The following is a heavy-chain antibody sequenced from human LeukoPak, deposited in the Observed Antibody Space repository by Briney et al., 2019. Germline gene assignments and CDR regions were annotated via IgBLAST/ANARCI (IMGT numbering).Heavy chain of an antibody. D-gene: IGHD1-26*01. CDR1: GFTFSSYA. Sequence: PGGSLRLSCAASGFTFSSYAMHWVRQAPGKGLEWVAIISYHGSDRYYTDSVKGRFTISRDNSNNTLYLQMNSLRVEDTAVYYCARDHSGSQTDYWGQGTLVTVSS. CDR2: ISYHGSDR. J-gene: IGHJ4*02. V-gene: IGHV3-30-3*01. CDR3: ARDHSGSQTDY.